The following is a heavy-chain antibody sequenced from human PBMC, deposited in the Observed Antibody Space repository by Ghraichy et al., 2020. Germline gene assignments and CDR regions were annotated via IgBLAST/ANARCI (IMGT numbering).Heavy chain of an antibody. CDR3: ARSSGSANAFTV. D-gene: IGHD3-10*01. CDR2: INTDGTVT. CDR1: GFTFSPYW. J-gene: IGHJ3*01. V-gene: IGHV3-74*01. Sequence: GESLRLSCAASGFTFSPYWMQWVRQTPGKGLMWVSRINTDGTVTNFADSVKGRFTISRDNAKNTLYLQMNSLRVEDTAVYYCARSSGSANAFTVWGQGTTVTVSS.